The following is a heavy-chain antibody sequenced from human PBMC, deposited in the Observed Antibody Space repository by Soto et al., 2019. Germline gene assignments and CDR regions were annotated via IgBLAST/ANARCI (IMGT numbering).Heavy chain of an antibody. CDR3: ARGRRTTVTNEPFDY. J-gene: IGHJ4*02. CDR2: INHSGST. V-gene: IGHV4-34*01. D-gene: IGHD4-17*01. Sequence: PSETLSLTCAVYGGSFSGYYWSWIRQPPGKGLEWIGEINHSGSTNYNPSLKSRVTISVDTSKNQFSLKLSSVTAADTAVYYCARGRRTTVTNEPFDYWGQGTLVTAPQ. CDR1: GGSFSGYY.